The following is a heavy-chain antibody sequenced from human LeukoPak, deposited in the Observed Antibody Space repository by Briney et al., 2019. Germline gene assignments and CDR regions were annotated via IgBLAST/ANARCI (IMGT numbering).Heavy chain of an antibody. J-gene: IGHJ4*02. CDR2: IYYTGST. CDR3: ARMYYYGSGSYYTLIDY. V-gene: IGHV4-59*01. CDR1: GDSISIYY. D-gene: IGHD3-10*01. Sequence: SETLSLTCTVSGDSISIYYWSWIRQPPGKGLEWIGYIYYTGSTTYNPSLKSRVTISVDTSKNQFSLKLSSVTAADTAVYYCARMYYYGSGSYYTLIDYWGQGTLVTVSS.